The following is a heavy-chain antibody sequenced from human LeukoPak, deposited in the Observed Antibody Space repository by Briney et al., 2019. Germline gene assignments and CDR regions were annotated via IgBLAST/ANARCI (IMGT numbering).Heavy chain of an antibody. D-gene: IGHD3-22*01. CDR3: AKVQYYYDSSGSFDY. CDR1: GFTFSSFA. Sequence: GGSLRLSCAASGFTFSSFAVSWVRQAPGKGLEWVSAISGSGGSTYYADSVKGRFTISRDNSKNTLYLQMNSLRAEDTAVYYCAKVQYYYDSSGSFDYWGQGTLVTVSS. CDR2: ISGSGGST. V-gene: IGHV3-23*01. J-gene: IGHJ4*02.